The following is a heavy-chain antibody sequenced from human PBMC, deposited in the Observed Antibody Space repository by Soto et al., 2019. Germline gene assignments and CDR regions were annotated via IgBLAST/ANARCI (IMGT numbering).Heavy chain of an antibody. V-gene: IGHV5-51*01. J-gene: IGHJ6*03. Sequence: GESLKISCKGSGYSFTSYWIGWVRQMPGKGLEWMGIIYPGDSDTRYSPSFQGQVTISADKSISTAYLQWSSLKASDTAMYYCARRVTLTGYNSYYYYYYMDVWGKGTKVTVSS. CDR1: GYSFTSYW. D-gene: IGHD3-9*01. CDR2: IYPGDSDT. CDR3: ARRVTLTGYNSYYYYYYMDV.